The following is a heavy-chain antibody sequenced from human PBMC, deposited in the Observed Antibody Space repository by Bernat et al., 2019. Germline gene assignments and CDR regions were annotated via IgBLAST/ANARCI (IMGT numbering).Heavy chain of an antibody. J-gene: IGHJ4*02. CDR2: INHSGST. CDR3: ARGLGLGYDILTGYPLLGYFDY. D-gene: IGHD3-9*01. CDR1: GGSFSGYY. V-gene: IGHV4-34*01. Sequence: QVQLQQWGAGLLKPSETLSLTCAVYGGSFSGYYWSWIRQLPGKGLEWIGEINHSGSTNYNPSLKSRVTISVDTSKNQFSLELRSVTAADTAVYYCARGLGLGYDILTGYPLLGYFDYWGQGTLVTVSS.